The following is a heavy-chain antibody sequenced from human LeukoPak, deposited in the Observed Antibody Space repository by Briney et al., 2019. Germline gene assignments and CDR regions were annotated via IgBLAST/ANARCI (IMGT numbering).Heavy chain of an antibody. CDR1: GLTFSSYA. D-gene: IGHD3-10*01. V-gene: IGHV3-23*01. CDR3: ASDGAKFGALTYYYYYMDV. CDR2: VSGGGGST. Sequence: GESLKISCAFSGLTFSSYAMTWVRQAPGKGLEWVSAVSGGGGSTYYADSVRGRFTISRDNSKNTLYLQMNSLKAEDTAVYYCASDGAKFGALTYYYYYMDVWGKGTTVTVSS. J-gene: IGHJ6*03.